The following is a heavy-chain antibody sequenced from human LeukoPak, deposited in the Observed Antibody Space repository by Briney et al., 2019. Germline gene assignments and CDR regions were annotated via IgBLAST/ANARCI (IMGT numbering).Heavy chain of an antibody. V-gene: IGHV3-30-3*01. Sequence: GGSLRLSCAASGFTFSSYAMHWVRQAPGKGLEWVAVISYDGSNKYYADSVKGRFTISRDNSKNTLYLQMNSLRAEDTAVYYCARDPAEWELNFDYWGQGTLVTVSS. CDR1: GFTFSSYA. D-gene: IGHD1-26*01. CDR3: ARDPAEWELNFDY. J-gene: IGHJ4*02. CDR2: ISYDGSNK.